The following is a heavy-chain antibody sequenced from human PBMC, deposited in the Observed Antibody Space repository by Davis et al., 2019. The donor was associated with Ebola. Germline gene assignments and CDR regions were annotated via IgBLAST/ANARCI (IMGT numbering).Heavy chain of an antibody. J-gene: IGHJ4*02. Sequence: PGGSLRLSCEASRFTFSSHAMHWVRQAPGKGLEWVSFISNDGKNKYHADSVKGRFTISRDNSKNTLYLQLNSLRAEDTAVYYCAREEGGGGWSSLDYWGQGTLVAVSS. D-gene: IGHD6-19*01. CDR2: ISNDGKNK. CDR3: AREEGGGGWSSLDY. V-gene: IGHV3-30*02. CDR1: RFTFSSHA.